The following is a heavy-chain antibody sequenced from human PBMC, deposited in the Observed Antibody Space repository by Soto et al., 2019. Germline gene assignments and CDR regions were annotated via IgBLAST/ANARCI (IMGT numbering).Heavy chain of an antibody. CDR2: INPSGGST. Sequence: ASVKVSCKASGYTFTSYYMHWVRQAPGQGLEWMGIINPSGGSTSYAQKFQGRVTMTRDTSTSTVYMELSSLRSEDTAVYYCASRVGDGYDFWSGYDYYYSGMDVWGQGTTVTVSS. D-gene: IGHD3-3*01. CDR3: ASRVGDGYDFWSGYDYYYSGMDV. V-gene: IGHV1-46*01. CDR1: GYTFTSYY. J-gene: IGHJ6*02.